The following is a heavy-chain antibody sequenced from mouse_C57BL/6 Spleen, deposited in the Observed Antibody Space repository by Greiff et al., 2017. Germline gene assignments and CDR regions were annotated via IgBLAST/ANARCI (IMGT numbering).Heavy chain of an antibody. CDR3: ARRGTPFMDY. V-gene: IGHV1-50*01. CDR2: IDPSDSYT. CDR1: GYTFTSYW. Sequence: VQLQQSGAELVKPGASVKLSCKASGYTFTSYWMQWVKQRPGQGLEWIGEIDPSDSYTNYNQKFKGKATLTVDTSSSTAYMQLSSLTSEDSAVYYCARRGTPFMDYWGQGTSVTVSS. D-gene: IGHD3-3*01. J-gene: IGHJ4*01.